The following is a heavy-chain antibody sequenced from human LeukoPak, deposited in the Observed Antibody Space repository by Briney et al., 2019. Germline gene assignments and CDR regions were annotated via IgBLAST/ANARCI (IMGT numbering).Heavy chain of an antibody. J-gene: IGHJ4*02. Sequence: GGFLRLSCAASGFTFSRSSMNWVRQAPGKGLEWVSYISSSGNTIYYADSVKGRFTISRDNAKNSLYLQMNSLRAEDTAVYFCAPREAAAPFDYWGQGTLVTVSS. V-gene: IGHV3-48*04. CDR3: APREAAAPFDY. CDR1: GFTFSRSS. D-gene: IGHD2-15*01. CDR2: ISSSGNTI.